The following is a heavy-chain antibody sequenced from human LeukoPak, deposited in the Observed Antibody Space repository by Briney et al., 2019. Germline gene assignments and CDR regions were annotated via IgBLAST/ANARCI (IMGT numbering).Heavy chain of an antibody. J-gene: IGHJ4*02. CDR1: GFTFSSYG. V-gene: IGHV3-30*02. CDR3: AQTLRLSGYSGYDSSVDFDY. D-gene: IGHD5-12*01. Sequence: GRSLRLSCAASGFTFSSYGMHWVRQAPGKGLEWVAFIRYDGSNKYYADSVKGRFTISRDNSKNTLYLQMNSLRAEDTAVYYCAQTLRLSGYSGYDSSVDFDYWGQGTLVTVSS. CDR2: IRYDGSNK.